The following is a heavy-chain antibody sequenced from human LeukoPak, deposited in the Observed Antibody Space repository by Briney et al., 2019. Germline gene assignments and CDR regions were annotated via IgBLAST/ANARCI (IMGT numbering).Heavy chain of an antibody. CDR3: TRGSLSGSSRDY. J-gene: IGHJ4*02. Sequence: ASVNVSCKASGYTFTGYDINWVRQATGQGLEWMGWMNPYTGDTGYAQKFQGRVTMTRNTSIDTAYMELSGLRSEDTAVYYCTRGSLSGSSRDYWGQGTLVTVSS. D-gene: IGHD1-26*01. CDR2: MNPYTGDT. CDR1: GYTFTGYD. V-gene: IGHV1-8*01.